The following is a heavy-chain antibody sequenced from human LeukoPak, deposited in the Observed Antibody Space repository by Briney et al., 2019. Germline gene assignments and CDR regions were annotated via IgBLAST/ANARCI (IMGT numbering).Heavy chain of an antibody. CDR2: IGSSSSYI. Sequence: PGGSLRLSCAASGFTFSSYSMNWVRQAPGKGLEWVSSIGSSSSYIYYADSLKGRFTISRDNAKNSLYLQMNSLRAEDTAVYCCASAAVGTGDYFDYWGQGTLVTVSS. V-gene: IGHV3-21*01. D-gene: IGHD6-13*01. CDR1: GFTFSSYS. CDR3: ASAAVGTGDYFDY. J-gene: IGHJ4*02.